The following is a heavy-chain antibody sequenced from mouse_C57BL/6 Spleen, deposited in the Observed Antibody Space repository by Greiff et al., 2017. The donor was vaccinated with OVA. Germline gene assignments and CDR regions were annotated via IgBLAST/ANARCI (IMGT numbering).Heavy chain of an antibody. V-gene: IGHV5-4*03. CDR1: GFTFSSYA. CDR3: ARAYYGSSYVFDY. D-gene: IGHD1-1*01. J-gene: IGHJ2*01. CDR2: ISDGGSYT. Sequence: EVMLVESGGGLVKPGGSLKLSCAASGFTFSSYAMSWVRQTPEKRLEWVATISDGGSYTYYPDNVKGRFTISRDNAKNNLYLQMSHLNSEDTAMYYCARAYYGSSYVFDYWGQGTTLTVSS.